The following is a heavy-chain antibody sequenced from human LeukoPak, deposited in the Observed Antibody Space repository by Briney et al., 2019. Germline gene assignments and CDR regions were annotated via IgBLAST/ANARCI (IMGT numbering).Heavy chain of an antibody. Sequence: ASVKVSCKASGYTFTSYGISWVRQAPGQGLEWMGWISAYNGNTNYAQKLQGRVTMTTDTSTSTAYMELRSLRSDDPAVYYCARDFAYGSGSYSLDYWGQGTLVTVSS. J-gene: IGHJ4*02. D-gene: IGHD3-10*01. V-gene: IGHV1-18*01. CDR1: GYTFTSYG. CDR3: ARDFAYGSGSYSLDY. CDR2: ISAYNGNT.